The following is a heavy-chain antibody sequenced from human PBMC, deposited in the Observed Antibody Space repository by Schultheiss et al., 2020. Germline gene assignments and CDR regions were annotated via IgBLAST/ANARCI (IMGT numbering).Heavy chain of an antibody. D-gene: IGHD2-2*01. CDR1: GGSFSGYY. Sequence: SETLSLTCAVYGGSFSGYYWSWIRQHPGKGLEWIGYIYYSGSTYYNPSLKSRVTISVDTSKNQFSLKLSSVTAAHTAVYYCASTQSNCSSTSCYAGNWFDPWGQGTLVTVSA. V-gene: IGHV4-34*01. CDR2: IYYSGST. J-gene: IGHJ5*02. CDR3: ASTQSNCSSTSCYAGNWFDP.